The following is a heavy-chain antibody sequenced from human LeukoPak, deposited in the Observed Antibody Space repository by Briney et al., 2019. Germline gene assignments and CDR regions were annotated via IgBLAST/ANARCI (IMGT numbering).Heavy chain of an antibody. CDR2: IYYSGST. D-gene: IGHD6-19*01. CDR3: ARDHIAVAGIGAFDI. CDR1: GGSISSGGYY. Sequence: SETLSLTCTVSGGSISSGGYYWSWIRQHPGKGLEWIGYIYYSGSTYYNPSLKSRVTISVDTSKNQFSLKLSSVTAANTAVYYCARDHIAVAGIGAFDIWGQGTMVTVSS. J-gene: IGHJ3*02. V-gene: IGHV4-31*03.